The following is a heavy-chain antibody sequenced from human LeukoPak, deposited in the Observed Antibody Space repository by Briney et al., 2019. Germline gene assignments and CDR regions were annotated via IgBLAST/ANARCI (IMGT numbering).Heavy chain of an antibody. CDR1: WFTFCSYS. Sequence: GGLRLSPAASWFTFCSYSMSWVRPAPGEGVGWVSVIYSGGGTYYADSVKGRFTISRDNFKNTLYLQMNSLRAEDTAVYYCAKWRRGGWSLDYWGQGTLVTVSS. V-gene: IGHV3-53*01. CDR3: AKWRRGGWSLDY. CDR2: IYSGGGT. D-gene: IGHD6-19*01. J-gene: IGHJ4*02.